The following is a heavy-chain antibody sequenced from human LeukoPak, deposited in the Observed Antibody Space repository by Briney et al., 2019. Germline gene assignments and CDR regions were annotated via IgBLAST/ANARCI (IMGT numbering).Heavy chain of an antibody. J-gene: IGHJ3*01. V-gene: IGHV3-23*01. CDR1: GFTFTNYA. CDR3: ARRPRDTSGYYLGAFHD. Sequence: GGSLRLSCAASGFTFTNYAMTWVRQAPGKGLEWVSVIGASGADTYYSDSVRGRFTVSRDNSQNTLFLHMSSLRAEDTAVYFCARRPRDTSGYYLGAFHDWGQGTTVTVSS. D-gene: IGHD3-22*01. CDR2: IGASGADT.